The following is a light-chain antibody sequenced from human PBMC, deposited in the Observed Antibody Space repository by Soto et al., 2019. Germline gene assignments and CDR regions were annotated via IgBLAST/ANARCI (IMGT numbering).Light chain of an antibody. V-gene: IGKV1-5*01. CDR2: DAS. CDR1: QSISRW. J-gene: IGKJ1*01. Sequence: DIQMTQSPSTLSTSVGDRVSITCRASQSISRWLAWYQQKPGKAPKLLIYDASSLESGITSRFSGSGSGTEFTLAISSLQPDDVATSYCQQYNTYSTFGRGTNVEIK. CDR3: QQYNTYST.